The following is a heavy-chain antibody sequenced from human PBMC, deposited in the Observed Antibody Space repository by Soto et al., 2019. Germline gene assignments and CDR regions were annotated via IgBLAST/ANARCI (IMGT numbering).Heavy chain of an antibody. Sequence: SVKVSCKASGCTFSSYSISWVRQAPGQGLEWMGGIIPMFGTANYAQKFQGRVTITADESTSTAYMELSSLRSEDTAVYYCARDTLNKRYCISGTCSNWFYPWGQGTLVTVSS. CDR1: GCTFSSYS. D-gene: IGHD2-15*01. CDR2: IIPMFGTA. J-gene: IGHJ5*02. V-gene: IGHV1-69*13. CDR3: ARDTLNKRYCISGTCSNWFYP.